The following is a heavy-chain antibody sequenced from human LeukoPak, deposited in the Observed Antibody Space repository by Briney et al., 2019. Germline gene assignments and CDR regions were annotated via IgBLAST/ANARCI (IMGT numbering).Heavy chain of an antibody. V-gene: IGHV3-48*03. Sequence: PGGSLRLSCAASGFTFSSYEMNWVRQAPGKGLEWVSYISSSGSTIYYADSVKGRFTISRDNAKNSLYLQMNSLRAEDTAVYYCAREAMEAAAFDIWGQGTMVTVSS. J-gene: IGHJ3*02. D-gene: IGHD5-18*01. CDR2: ISSSGSTI. CDR1: GFTFSSYE. CDR3: AREAMEAAAFDI.